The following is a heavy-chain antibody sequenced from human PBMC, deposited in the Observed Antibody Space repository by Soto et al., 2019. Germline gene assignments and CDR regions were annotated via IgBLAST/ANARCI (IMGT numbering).Heavy chain of an antibody. CDR1: GFSFSSYT. Sequence: GGSLRLSCEASGFSFSSYTMNWVRRAPGKGLEWVATIGGSGDGTYYGDSVKGRFTISRDNSKNTVYLQMNSLRAEDTAIYYCARAREAALLRVPSSVWGQGTLVTVSS. CDR3: ARAREAALLRVPSSV. V-gene: IGHV3-23*01. D-gene: IGHD6-6*01. CDR2: IGGSGDGT. J-gene: IGHJ4*02.